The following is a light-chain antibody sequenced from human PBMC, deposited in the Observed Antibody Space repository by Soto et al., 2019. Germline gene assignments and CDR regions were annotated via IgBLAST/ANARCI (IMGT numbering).Light chain of an antibody. Sequence: DIQLTQSPSTLSATVGDSVTITCRASQSISSWLAWYQQKPGKAPKFLIYKTSNLESGVPSRFSGSGSGTEFTLTISSLQLDDFATYYCQYYNNYCWTFGQGTKVEIK. J-gene: IGKJ1*01. CDR2: KTS. V-gene: IGKV1-5*03. CDR1: QSISSW. CDR3: QYYNNYCWT.